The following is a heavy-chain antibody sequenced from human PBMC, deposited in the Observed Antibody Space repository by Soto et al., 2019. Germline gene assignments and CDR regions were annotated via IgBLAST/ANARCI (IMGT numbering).Heavy chain of an antibody. CDR3: ARVRFGELV. J-gene: IGHJ4*02. Sequence: GGSLRLSCAASGFTFSSYAMSWVRQAPGKGLEWVSIIGVGGGDRYYPESVKGRFTISRDNSRDTLYLEMNSLRDEDTAVYYCARVRFGELVWGQGT. CDR1: GFTFSSYA. D-gene: IGHD3-10*01. V-gene: IGHV3-23*01. CDR2: IGVGGGDR.